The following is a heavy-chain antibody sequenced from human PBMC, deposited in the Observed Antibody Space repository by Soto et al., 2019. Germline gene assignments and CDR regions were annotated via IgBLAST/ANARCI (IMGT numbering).Heavy chain of an antibody. V-gene: IGHV4-59*01. CDR3: ARGVYYYYYMDV. CDR2: IYYGGST. J-gene: IGHJ6*03. CDR1: GGSISSYY. Sequence: TLSLTCPVSGGSISSYYWSWIRQPPGKGLEWIGYIYYGGSTNYNPSLKSRVTISVDTSKNQFSLKLSSVTAADTAVYYCARGVYYYYYMDVWGKGTTVTVSS.